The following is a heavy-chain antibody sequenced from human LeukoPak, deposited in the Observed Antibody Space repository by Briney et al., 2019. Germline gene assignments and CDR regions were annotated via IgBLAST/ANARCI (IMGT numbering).Heavy chain of an antibody. V-gene: IGHV3-7*01. CDR1: GFTFTTYW. CDR3: ARGVSKNP. CDR2: INQDGTEK. J-gene: IGHJ5*02. Sequence: GGSLRLSCAASGFTFTTYWMSWIRQLPGKGLEWVANINQDGTEKYYVDSVKGRFTISRDNAKNSLYLQMSSLRAKDTAVYYCARGVSKNPWGQGTLVTVSS.